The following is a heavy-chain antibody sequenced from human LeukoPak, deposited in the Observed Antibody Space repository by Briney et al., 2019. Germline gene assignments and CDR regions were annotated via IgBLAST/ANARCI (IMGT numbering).Heavy chain of an antibody. V-gene: IGHV3-15*01. Sequence: GGSLRLSCAASGFTFSNAWMSWVRQAPGKGLEWVGRIKSKTDGGTTDYAAPVKGRFTISRDDSKNTLYLQMNSLKTEDTAVYYCAEASLDTDWGVFDYWGQGTLVTVSS. CDR1: GFTFSNAW. CDR2: IKSKTDGGTT. J-gene: IGHJ4*02. D-gene: IGHD7-27*01. CDR3: AEASLDTDWGVFDY.